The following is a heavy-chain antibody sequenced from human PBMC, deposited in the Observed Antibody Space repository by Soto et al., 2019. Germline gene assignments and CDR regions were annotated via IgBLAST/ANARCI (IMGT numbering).Heavy chain of an antibody. CDR3: TTELTYITNSCPFAFDT. V-gene: IGHV3-15*01. D-gene: IGHD1-20*01. Sequence: ESGGGLVKPGGSLRLSCVGTGFSFVKGWMSWVRQAPGKWPEWVGRFKSKLDGGTTVYAESVKGRFIISRNDSENTMYLQMDSLKTEDTAVYFCTTELTYITNSCPFAFDTWGQGTLVTVSS. CDR2: FKSKLDGGTT. CDR1: GFSFVKGW. J-gene: IGHJ4*02.